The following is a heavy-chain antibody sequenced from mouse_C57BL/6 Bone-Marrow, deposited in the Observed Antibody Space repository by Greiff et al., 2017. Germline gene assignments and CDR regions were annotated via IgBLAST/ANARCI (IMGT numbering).Heavy chain of an antibody. CDR1: GYTFTSYW. V-gene: IGHV1-5*01. CDR2: IYPGNSDT. CDR3: TPHYYGSSHWYFDV. D-gene: IGHD1-1*01. J-gene: IGHJ1*03. Sequence: VQLQQSGTVLARPGASVKMSCKTSGYTFTSYWMHWVNQRPGQGLEWIGAIYPGNSDTSYNQKFTGKAKLTAVTSASTAYLELSSLTNGDSAVYYGTPHYYGSSHWYFDVWGTGTTVTVAA.